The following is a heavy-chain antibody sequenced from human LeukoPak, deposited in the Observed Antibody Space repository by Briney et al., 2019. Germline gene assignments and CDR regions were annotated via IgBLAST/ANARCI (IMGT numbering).Heavy chain of an antibody. J-gene: IGHJ4*02. CDR3: ARIGDTSGWYNYFDY. CDR1: GFTFSNYW. CDR2: INSDERTT. Sequence: GGSLRLSCAASGFTFSNYWMHWVRQAPGKGLVWVSRINSDERTTRYADSVKGRFTISRDNAKNTLYLQMNSLRAEDTAVYYCARIGDTSGWYNYFDYWGQGTLVTVSS. V-gene: IGHV3-74*01. D-gene: IGHD6-19*01.